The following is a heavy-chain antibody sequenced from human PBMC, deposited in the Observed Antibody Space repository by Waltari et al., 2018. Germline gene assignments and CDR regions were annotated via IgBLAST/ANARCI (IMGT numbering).Heavy chain of an antibody. CDR3: ARESGYYDSSGYYDY. J-gene: IGHJ4*02. Sequence: QVQLQESGPGLVKPSETLSLTCAVSGYSISSGYYWGWIRQPPGKGLEWIGSIYHSGSTYYNPALKSRVTISVDTSKNQFSLKLSSVTAADTAVYYCARESGYYDSSGYYDYWGQGTLVTVSS. D-gene: IGHD3-22*01. CDR2: IYHSGST. CDR1: GYSISSGYY. V-gene: IGHV4-38-2*02.